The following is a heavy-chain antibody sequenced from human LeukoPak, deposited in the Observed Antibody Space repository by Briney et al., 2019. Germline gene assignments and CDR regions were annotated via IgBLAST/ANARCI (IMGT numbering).Heavy chain of an antibody. V-gene: IGHV3-7*01. D-gene: IGHD4-23*01. CDR3: AREVTPYY. CDR1: GFTFSSYG. CDR2: IKQDGSEK. Sequence: SGGSLRLSCAASGFTFSSYGMSWVRQPPGKGLEWVANIKQDGSEKYYVDSVKGRFTISRDNAKNSLFLQMNSLRAEDTAVYYCAREVTPYYWGQGTLVTVSS. J-gene: IGHJ4*02.